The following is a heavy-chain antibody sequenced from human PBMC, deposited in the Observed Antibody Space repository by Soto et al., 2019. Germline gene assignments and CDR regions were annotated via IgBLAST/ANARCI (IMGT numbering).Heavy chain of an antibody. Sequence: GGSLRLSCAASGITFSSYAFSWVRQAAGKGLEWVSGISGSGNSTYYADSVKGRFTISRDNSKNTLYLQMNSLRAEDTAVYYCAKDQGSSWYEIDYWGQGTLVTVSS. CDR3: AKDQGSSWYEIDY. D-gene: IGHD6-13*01. J-gene: IGHJ4*02. V-gene: IGHV3-23*01. CDR1: GITFSSYA. CDR2: ISGSGNST.